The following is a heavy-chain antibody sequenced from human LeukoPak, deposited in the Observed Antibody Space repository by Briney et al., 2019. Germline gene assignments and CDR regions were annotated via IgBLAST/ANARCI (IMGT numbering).Heavy chain of an antibody. CDR3: AREGGATRGDAFDI. Sequence: GASVKVSCKASGYTFTGFYMHWVRQAPGQGPEWMGRINPNSDDSNYAQEFQGRVTLTRDTSISTAYMELSRLRSDDTAVYYCAREGGATRGDAFDIWGQGTMVTVSS. J-gene: IGHJ3*02. CDR1: GYTFTGFY. V-gene: IGHV1-2*06. D-gene: IGHD1-26*01. CDR2: INPNSDDS.